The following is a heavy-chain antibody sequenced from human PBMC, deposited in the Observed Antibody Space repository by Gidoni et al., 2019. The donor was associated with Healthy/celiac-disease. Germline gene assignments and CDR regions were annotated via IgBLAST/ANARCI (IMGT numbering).Heavy chain of an antibody. CDR3: ARGDIVVVVAPRGPAAY. CDR1: GYTFTGYY. D-gene: IGHD2-15*01. V-gene: IGHV1-2*02. Sequence: QVQLVQSGAAVKKPGASVKVPCKASGYTFTGYYMHWVRQAPGQGLEWMGWINPNSGGTNYAQKFQGRVTMTRDTSISTAYMELSRLRSDDTAVYYCARGDIVVVVAPRGPAAYWGQGTLVTVSS. CDR2: INPNSGGT. J-gene: IGHJ4*02.